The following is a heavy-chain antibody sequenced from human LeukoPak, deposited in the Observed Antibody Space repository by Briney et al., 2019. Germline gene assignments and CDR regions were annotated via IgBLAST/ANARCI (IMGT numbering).Heavy chain of an antibody. D-gene: IGHD5-12*01. J-gene: IGHJ4*02. CDR2: INPSGGST. V-gene: IGHV1-46*01. CDR1: GYTFTSYY. CDR3: AARTANGYNFGY. Sequence: ASVKVSCKASGYTFTSYYMHWVRQAPGQGLEWMGIINPSGGSTNYAQKFQERVTITRDMSTSTAYMELSSLRSEDTAVYYCAARTANGYNFGYWGQGTLVTVSS.